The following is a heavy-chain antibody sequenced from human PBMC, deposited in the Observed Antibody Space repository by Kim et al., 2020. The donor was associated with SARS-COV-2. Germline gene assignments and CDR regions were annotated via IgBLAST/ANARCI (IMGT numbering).Heavy chain of an antibody. Sequence: SETLSLTCAVYGGSFSGYYWSWIRQPPGKGLEWIGEINHSGSTNYNPSLKSRVTISVDTSKNQFSLKLSSVTAADTAVYYCARGRSGSYYGNWFDPWGQG. D-gene: IGHD1-26*01. CDR1: GGSFSGYY. V-gene: IGHV4-34*01. CDR2: INHSGST. CDR3: ARGRSGSYYGNWFDP. J-gene: IGHJ5*02.